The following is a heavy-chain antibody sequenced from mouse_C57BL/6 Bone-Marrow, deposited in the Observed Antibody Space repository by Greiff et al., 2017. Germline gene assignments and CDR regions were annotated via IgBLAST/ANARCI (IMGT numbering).Heavy chain of an antibody. D-gene: IGHD2-3*01. CDR3: ARYPLFAY. CDR2: IDPNSGGT. CDR1: GYNFTSYW. V-gene: IGHV1-72*01. J-gene: IGHJ3*01. Sequence: VQLQQPGAELVKPGDSVKLSCKASGYNFTSYWMHWVKQRPGRGLAWSGRIDPNSGGTKYNEKFTSKATLTVDKPSSTAYMQLSSLTSEDAAVYYCARYPLFAYWGQGTRVTVSA.